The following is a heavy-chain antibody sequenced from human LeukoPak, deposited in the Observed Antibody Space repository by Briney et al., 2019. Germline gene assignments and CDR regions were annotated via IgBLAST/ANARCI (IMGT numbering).Heavy chain of an antibody. CDR1: GYTFTSYG. CDR2: INPNSGGT. V-gene: IGHV1-2*02. Sequence: ASVKVSCKASGYTFTSYGISWVRQAPGQGLEWMGWINPNSGGTNYAQKFQGRVTMTRDTSNSTIYMELSRLRSDDTAVYYCAREIVAGGSDYWGQGTLVTVSS. CDR3: AREIVAGGSDY. D-gene: IGHD6-13*01. J-gene: IGHJ4*02.